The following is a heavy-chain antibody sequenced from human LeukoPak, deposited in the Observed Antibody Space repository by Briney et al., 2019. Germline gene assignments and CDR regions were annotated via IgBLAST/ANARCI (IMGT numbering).Heavy chain of an antibody. D-gene: IGHD3-10*01. CDR1: GGSISSISSY. J-gene: IGHJ4*02. V-gene: IGHV4-39*01. Sequence: PSKTLSLTCTVSGGSISSISSYWGWIRPPPGKGLEWIGIIYYSGNTYYSPSLKSRITIFVDTSKNQFSLKLSSVTAADTAVYYCARHSRSVNYGSGSYTWDYWGQGTLVTVSS. CDR3: ARHSRSVNYGSGSYTWDY. CDR2: IYYSGNT.